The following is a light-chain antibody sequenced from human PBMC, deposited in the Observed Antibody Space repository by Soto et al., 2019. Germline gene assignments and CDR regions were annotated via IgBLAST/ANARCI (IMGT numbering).Light chain of an antibody. Sequence: QSVLTQAPSASGTPGQRVTISCSGSSSNVGSLSVDWYQHLPGTAPKLLIHSNFQRPSGVPDRFSGSKSGTSASLAINGLQSEDDADYYCAAWDGSLNGLHVFGTGTKLTVL. CDR3: AAWDGSLNGLHV. V-gene: IGLV1-44*01. CDR2: SNF. J-gene: IGLJ1*01. CDR1: SSNVGSLS.